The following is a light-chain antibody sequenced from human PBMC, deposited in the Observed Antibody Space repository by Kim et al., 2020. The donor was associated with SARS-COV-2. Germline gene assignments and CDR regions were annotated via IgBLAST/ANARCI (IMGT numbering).Light chain of an antibody. CDR2: GAS. J-gene: IGKJ2*01. Sequence: LSVSPGERAPLSCRASQSVSSNLAWYQQKPGQAPRLLIYGASTRATGIPARFSGSGSGTEFTLTINSLQSEDFAVYYCQQYSSWYTFGQGTKLEI. CDR1: QSVSSN. V-gene: IGKV3-15*01. CDR3: QQYSSWYT.